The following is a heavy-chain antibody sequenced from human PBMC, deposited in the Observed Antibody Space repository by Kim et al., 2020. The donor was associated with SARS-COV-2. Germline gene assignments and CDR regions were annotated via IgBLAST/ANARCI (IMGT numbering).Heavy chain of an antibody. CDR1: GFTVTDYW. J-gene: IGHJ6*02. Sequence: GGSLRLSCATSGFTVTDYWMHWVRQAPGKGLVWVSRIRSGGTGISYADSVKSRFTISRDNANNTLYLQMNNLRAEDTALYYCTRDTVLYGLDVWGQGTPVAVSS. CDR3: TRDTVLYGLDV. CDR2: IRSGGTGI. D-gene: IGHD4-4*01. V-gene: IGHV3-74*01.